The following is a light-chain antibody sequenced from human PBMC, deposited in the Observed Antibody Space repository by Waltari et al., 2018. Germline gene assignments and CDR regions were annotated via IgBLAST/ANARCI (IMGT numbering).Light chain of an antibody. CDR3: ATWDDGLGGVWV. CDR2: RND. Sequence: QSVLTQPPSASATPGHRVIISCSGSDSNIGDNVVNWYQQLPGTAPKLLIYRNDLRPSGVPDRCSASKSGTSASLAISGLQSEDEADYYCATWDDGLGGVWVFGGGTKVTVL. V-gene: IGLV1-44*01. J-gene: IGLJ3*02. CDR1: DSNIGDNV.